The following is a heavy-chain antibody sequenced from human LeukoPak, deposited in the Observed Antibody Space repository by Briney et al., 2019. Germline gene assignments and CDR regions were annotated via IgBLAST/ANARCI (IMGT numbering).Heavy chain of an antibody. V-gene: IGHV3-74*01. D-gene: IGHD6-13*01. CDR3: ARGIAAADIDY. CDR1: GFTFSSYW. J-gene: IGHJ4*02. Sequence: PGGSLRLSCAASGFTFSSYWMHWVRQAPGKGLVWVSRINSDGSSTSYADSVEGRFTISRDNAKNTLYLQMNSLRAEDTAVYYCARGIAAADIDYWGQGTLVTVSP. CDR2: INSDGSST.